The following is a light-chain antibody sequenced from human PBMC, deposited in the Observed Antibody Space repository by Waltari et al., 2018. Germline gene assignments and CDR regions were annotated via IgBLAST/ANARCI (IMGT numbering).Light chain of an antibody. Sequence: QSALTPHRSVSESHRQSVTLPCTGTISDVGVYKSVSWYQQHPGQAPKLMIYDVSERPSGVPDRFSGSKSGNTASLTISGLQAEDEADYYCCSHAGSYVIFGGGTKLTVL. J-gene: IGLJ2*01. CDR1: ISDVGVYKS. V-gene: IGLV2-11*01. CDR2: DVS. CDR3: CSHAGSYVI.